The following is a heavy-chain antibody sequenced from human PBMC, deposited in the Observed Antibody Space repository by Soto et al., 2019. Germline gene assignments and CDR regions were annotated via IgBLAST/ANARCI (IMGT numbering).Heavy chain of an antibody. J-gene: IGHJ4*02. Sequence: PGGSLRLSCVASGFSFNSHGMTWVRQGPGKGLEWVSGISFSGHISYYADSVKGRFTISRDNSHNTVYLHMDILRVEDTAVYYCARTKSYAGAGLGYCSGGGCYRTLYYFDYWGQGALVTVSS. CDR2: ISFSGHIS. CDR3: ARTKSYAGAGLGYCSGGGCYRTLYYFDY. D-gene: IGHD2-15*01. CDR1: GFSFNSHG. V-gene: IGHV3-23*01.